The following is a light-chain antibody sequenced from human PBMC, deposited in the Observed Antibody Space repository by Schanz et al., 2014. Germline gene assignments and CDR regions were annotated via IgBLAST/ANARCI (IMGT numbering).Light chain of an antibody. CDR3: CSYAGTYSVV. J-gene: IGLJ2*01. CDR1: SSDVGGYDY. V-gene: IGLV2-11*01. CDR2: EGS. Sequence: QSALTQPRSVSGSPGQSVTISCTGTSSDVGGYDYVSWYQQHPGKAPKLMIYEGSKRPSGVSNRFSGSKSGNTASLTISGLQAEDEADYYCCSYAGTYSVVFGGGTKLTVL.